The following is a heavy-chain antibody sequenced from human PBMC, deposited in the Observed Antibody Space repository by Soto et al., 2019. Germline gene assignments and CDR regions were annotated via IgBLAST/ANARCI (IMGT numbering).Heavy chain of an antibody. CDR3: ARERGDSHWIDP. V-gene: IGHV4-61*01. Sequence: QVQLQESGPGLVKPSETLSLTCSVSGGSVSSESYYWSWIRQTPGKGLEWIGNVENSGSTKYNPSLKSRVTISVDTSKNPFSLKLSSMTGADTAVYYCARERGDSHWIDPWGQGTLVTVSS. CDR2: VENSGST. D-gene: IGHD2-21*01. CDR1: GGSVSSESYY. J-gene: IGHJ5*02.